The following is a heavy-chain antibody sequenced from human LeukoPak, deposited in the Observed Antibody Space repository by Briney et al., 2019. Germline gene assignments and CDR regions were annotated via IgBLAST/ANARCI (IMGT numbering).Heavy chain of an antibody. V-gene: IGHV4-34*01. J-gene: IGHJ5*02. CDR3: ARWGTYASTSNWFDP. Sequence: SETLSLTCAVYGGSFSGYYWSWIRQPPGKGLEWIGEINHSGSTNYNPSLKSRVTISVDTSKNQFSLKLSSVTAADTAVYYCARWGTYASTSNWFDPWGQGTLVTVSS. D-gene: IGHD2-2*01. CDR1: GGSFSGYY. CDR2: INHSGST.